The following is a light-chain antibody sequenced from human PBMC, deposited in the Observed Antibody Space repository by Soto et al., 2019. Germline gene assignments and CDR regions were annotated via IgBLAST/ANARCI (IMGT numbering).Light chain of an antibody. CDR1: QSVNNK. Sequence: EIVMTQSPATLSVSPGERVTLSCRASQSVNNKVAWYQQTPGQAPRVLIYGASTRATGCPARFSGSGSGTEFTLTISSLQSEDFAVYYCQQYNNWPPITFGQRTRLEIK. V-gene: IGKV3-15*01. J-gene: IGKJ5*01. CDR2: GAS. CDR3: QQYNNWPPIT.